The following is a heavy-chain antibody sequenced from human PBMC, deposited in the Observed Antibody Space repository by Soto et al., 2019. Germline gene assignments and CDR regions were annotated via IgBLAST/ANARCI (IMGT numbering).Heavy chain of an antibody. CDR1: GFTVSSKY. J-gene: IGHJ6*02. V-gene: IGHV3-53*02. Sequence: VLLVETGGGLIQPGGSLRLSCVASGFTVSSKYMSWVRQAPGKGLEWVSVLWSAGNTYYADSVRGRFTISRDSAKNTLYLEMSGLRVDDTAVYYCAREAPMDVWGQGTTVIVSS. CDR3: AREAPMDV. CDR2: LWSAGNT.